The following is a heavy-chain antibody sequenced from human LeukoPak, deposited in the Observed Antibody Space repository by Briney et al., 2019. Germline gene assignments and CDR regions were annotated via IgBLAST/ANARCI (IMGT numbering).Heavy chain of an antibody. V-gene: IGHV3-74*01. Sequence: TGGSLRLSCAVSGFTFTTYWMHWVRQAPGKGLVWVSHINSDGSITSYADSVKGRFTISRDNARNSVYLQMNSLRVEDTAVYYCARDPVEWELLLDYWGQGTLVTVSS. CDR2: INSDGSIT. CDR1: GFTFTTYW. J-gene: IGHJ4*02. D-gene: IGHD1-26*01. CDR3: ARDPVEWELLLDY.